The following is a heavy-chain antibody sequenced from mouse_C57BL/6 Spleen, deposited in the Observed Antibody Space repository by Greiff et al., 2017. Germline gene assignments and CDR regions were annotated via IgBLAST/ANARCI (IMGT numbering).Heavy chain of an antibody. Sequence: EVKLVESGGGLVKPGGSLKLSCAASGFTFSDDEMHWVRQAPEKGLEWVEYISSGSSTIYYADTVKGRFTISRDKSKHTLFLQMTSLRSEYTAMCYCARSGTEAWFAYWGQGTLVTVSA. CDR2: ISSGSSTI. CDR3: ARSGTEAWFAY. V-gene: IGHV5-17*01. CDR1: GFTFSDDE. J-gene: IGHJ3*01. D-gene: IGHD1-3*01.